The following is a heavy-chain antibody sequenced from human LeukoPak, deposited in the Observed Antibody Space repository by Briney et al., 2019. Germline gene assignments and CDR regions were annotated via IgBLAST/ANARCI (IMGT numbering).Heavy chain of an antibody. V-gene: IGHV3-7*01. CDR1: GFTFSNYW. D-gene: IGHD1-1*01. CDR3: PSARFGTAGADY. J-gene: IGHJ4*02. CDR2: IKQDGSEK. Sequence: GGSLSLSCAASGFTFSNYWMNWVRQAPGKGLEWVANIKQDGSEKYYVDSVKGRFTISRDNAKNSLYLQMNSLRAEDTAVCYCPSARFGTAGADYWGQGTLVTVSS.